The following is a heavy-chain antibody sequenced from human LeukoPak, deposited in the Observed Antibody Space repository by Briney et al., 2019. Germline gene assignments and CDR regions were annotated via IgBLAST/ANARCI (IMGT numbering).Heavy chain of an antibody. Sequence: GGSLRLSCAASGFAFDDYGMSWVRQAPGKGLEWVSEISGSGGTAYYADSLKGRFTISRDNSNNTLYLQMNSLRVEDTALYYCAKGKVAAAARFDYWGQGILVTVTS. CDR1: GFAFDDYG. CDR3: AKGKVAAAARFDY. J-gene: IGHJ4*02. D-gene: IGHD6-13*01. CDR2: ISGSGGTA. V-gene: IGHV3-23*01.